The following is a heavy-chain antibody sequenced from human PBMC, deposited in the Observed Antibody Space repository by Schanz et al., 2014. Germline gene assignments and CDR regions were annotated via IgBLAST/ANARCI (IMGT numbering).Heavy chain of an antibody. CDR1: GFTFISYA. D-gene: IGHD5-12*01. CDR2: ISNDGSIK. CDR3: ASTSGYSDYGTYFDF. J-gene: IGHJ4*02. Sequence: QVPLLQFGGGVVQPGRSLRLSCAASGFTFISYAMHWVRQAPGKGLEWVALISNDGSIKYYADSVEGRFTISRDNSRNTLYLQMNSLRTEDTAVYYCASTSGYSDYGTYFDFWGQGTLVTGSS. V-gene: IGHV3-30-3*01.